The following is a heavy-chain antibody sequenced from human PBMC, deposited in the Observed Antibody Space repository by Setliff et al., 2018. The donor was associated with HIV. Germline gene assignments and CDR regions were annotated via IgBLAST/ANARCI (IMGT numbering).Heavy chain of an antibody. CDR3: ARQRDPDGFDI. CDR2: IYPGDSDA. V-gene: IGHV5-51*01. J-gene: IGHJ3*02. CDR1: GYDVTRYW. Sequence: GESLKISCRASGYDVTRYWIGWVRQMPGQALEWIGVIYPGDSDARYSPSFQDQVTISADKSISTAYLQWSSLKASDTAMYYCARQRDPDGFDIWGQGTMVTVSS.